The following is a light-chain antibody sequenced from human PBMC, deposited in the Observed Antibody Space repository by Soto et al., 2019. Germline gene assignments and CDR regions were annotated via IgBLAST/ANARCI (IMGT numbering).Light chain of an antibody. V-gene: IGKV3-20*01. Sequence: EIVLTQSPGTLSLYPGESATLSCRASQSVTSSYIAWYQQKPGQAPRLLIYRASTRATGIPDRFSGSGSGTDFTLIISRLEPEDFAAYHCQQYGSSPWTFGQGTKVDIK. CDR1: QSVTSSY. CDR3: QQYGSSPWT. CDR2: RAS. J-gene: IGKJ1*01.